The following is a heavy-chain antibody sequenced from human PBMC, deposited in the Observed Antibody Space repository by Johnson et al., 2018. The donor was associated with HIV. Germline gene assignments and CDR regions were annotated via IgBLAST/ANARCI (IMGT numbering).Heavy chain of an antibody. CDR1: GLSFSNFG. CDR2: ISFDGNLK. CDR3: AKGWIGGATKGEVDAFEI. Sequence: QVQLVESGGGVVQPGKSLTLSCVVSGLSFSNFGIHWVRQAPGKGPEWVAVISFDGNLKKYADSVKGRFTISRDNAKNSLYLQMNSLRAEDTALYYCAKGWIGGATKGEVDAFEIWGQGTMVTVSS. D-gene: IGHD1-26*01. V-gene: IGHV3-30*18. J-gene: IGHJ3*02.